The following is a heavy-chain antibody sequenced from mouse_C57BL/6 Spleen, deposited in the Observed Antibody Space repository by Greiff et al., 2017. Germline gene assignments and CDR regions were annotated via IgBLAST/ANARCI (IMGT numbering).Heavy chain of an antibody. J-gene: IGHJ2*01. D-gene: IGHD2-1*01. CDR2: IDPSDSYT. CDR1: GYTFTSYW. Sequence: VQLQQPGAELVRPGTSVKLSCKASGYTFTSYWMHWVKQRPGQGLEWIGVIDPSDSYTKYNQKFKGKATLTVDTSSSTAYMQLSSLTSEDSAVYACARGYGNYFDYWGKGTTLTVSS. V-gene: IGHV1-59*01. CDR3: ARGYGNYFDY.